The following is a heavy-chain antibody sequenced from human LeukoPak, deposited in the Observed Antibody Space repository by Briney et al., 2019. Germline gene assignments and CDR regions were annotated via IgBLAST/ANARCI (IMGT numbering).Heavy chain of an antibody. V-gene: IGHV4-34*01. Sequence: SETLSLTCAVYGGSFSGYYWSWIRQPPGKGLEWIGEINHSGSTNYNPSLKSRVTISVDTSKNQFSLKLSSVTAADTAVYYCARAMVRGVIARFDPWGQGTLVTVSS. J-gene: IGHJ5*02. CDR2: INHSGST. CDR1: GGSFSGYY. CDR3: ARAMVRGVIARFDP. D-gene: IGHD3-10*01.